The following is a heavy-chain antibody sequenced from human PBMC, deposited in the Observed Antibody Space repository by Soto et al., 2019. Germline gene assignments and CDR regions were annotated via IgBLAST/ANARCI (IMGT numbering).Heavy chain of an antibody. D-gene: IGHD3-22*01. Sequence: SETLSLTCTVSGGSISSGGYYWSWIRQHPGKGLEWIGYIYYSGSTYYNPSLKSRVTISVDTSKNQFSLKLSPVTAADTAVYYCARDTATYYYDSSGYLSYYFDYWGQGTLVTVSS. CDR2: IYYSGST. V-gene: IGHV4-31*03. CDR1: GGSISSGGYY. J-gene: IGHJ4*02. CDR3: ARDTATYYYDSSGYLSYYFDY.